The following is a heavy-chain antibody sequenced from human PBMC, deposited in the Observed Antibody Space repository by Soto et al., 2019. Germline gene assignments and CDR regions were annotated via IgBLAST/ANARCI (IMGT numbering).Heavy chain of an antibody. CDR2: ISSSSSTI. V-gene: IGHV3-48*02. CDR3: ARFVYDYVWGSYRHYGMDV. J-gene: IGHJ6*02. CDR1: GFTFSSYS. D-gene: IGHD3-16*02. Sequence: GGSLRLSCAASGFTFSSYSMNWVRQAPGKGLEWVSYISSSSSTIYYADSVKGRFTISRDNAKNSLYLQMNSLRDEDTAVYYCARFVYDYVWGSYRHYGMDVWGQGTTVTVSS.